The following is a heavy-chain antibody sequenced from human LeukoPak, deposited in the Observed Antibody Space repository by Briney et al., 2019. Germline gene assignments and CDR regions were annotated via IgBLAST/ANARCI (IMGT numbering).Heavy chain of an antibody. CDR3: ARGGDLRMGVLTPYSFDY. Sequence: GGSLRLSCAASGFTFSSYSMNWVRQAPGKGLEWVSYISSSSSTIYYADSVKGRFTISRDNAKNSLYLQMNSLRAEDTAVYYCARGGDLRMGVLTPYSFDYWGQGALVTVSS. CDR1: GFTFSSYS. J-gene: IGHJ4*02. CDR2: ISSSSSTI. D-gene: IGHD3-16*01. V-gene: IGHV3-48*04.